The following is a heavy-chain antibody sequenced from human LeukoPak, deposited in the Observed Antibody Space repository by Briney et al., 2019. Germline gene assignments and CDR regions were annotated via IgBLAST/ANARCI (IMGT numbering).Heavy chain of an antibody. Sequence: SETLSLTCAVYGGSFSGYYWSWTRQPPGKGLEWIGEINHSGSTNYNPSLKSRVTISVDTSKNQFSLRLSSVTAADTAVYYCARYGITIVRGGKYYFDSWGQGTLVTVSS. D-gene: IGHD3-10*01. CDR2: INHSGST. CDR3: ARYGITIVRGGKYYFDS. CDR1: GGSFSGYY. J-gene: IGHJ4*02. V-gene: IGHV4-34*01.